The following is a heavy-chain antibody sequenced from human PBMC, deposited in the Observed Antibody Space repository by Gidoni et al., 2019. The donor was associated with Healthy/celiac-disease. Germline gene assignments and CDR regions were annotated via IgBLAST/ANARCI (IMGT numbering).Heavy chain of an antibody. CDR3: AKDQSGTTYLMDV. CDR2: ISHEGSNK. CDR1: RLTFSTNG. J-gene: IGHJ6*03. D-gene: IGHD1-1*01. Sequence: QAHLVESVGGVVQPGRSRRLPCAASRLTFSTNGMHWVRQAPGKGLECVTVISHEGSNKYSADSVKGRFTISRDNSKNTLYLQMNSLRAEDTAVYYCAKDQSGTTYLMDVWGKGTTVTVSS. V-gene: IGHV3-30*18.